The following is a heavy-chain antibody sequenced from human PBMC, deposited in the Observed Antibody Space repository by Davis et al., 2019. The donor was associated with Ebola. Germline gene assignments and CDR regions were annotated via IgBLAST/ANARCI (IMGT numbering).Heavy chain of an antibody. V-gene: IGHV3-30*04. CDR1: RFTFSSYA. CDR3: ARGGGYCSGGSGYSFGFNI. D-gene: IGHD2-15*01. Sequence: SLKISCAASRFTFSSYAMHWVRQAPGQGLELVALISYAGKERYYADSVKGRFTISRDNSKSTLYLQMNSLRPEDTAVYHGARGGGYCSGGSGYSFGFNIWGRGQWSPSL. J-gene: IGHJ3*02. CDR2: ISYAGKER.